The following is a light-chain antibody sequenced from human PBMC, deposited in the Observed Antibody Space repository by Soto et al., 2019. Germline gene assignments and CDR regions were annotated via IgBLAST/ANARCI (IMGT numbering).Light chain of an antibody. Sequence: DIQMTQSPSYLPASVGDRVTITCRASQSISSYLNWYQQKPGKAPKLRIDAASSLQSGVPSRGSGRGSGTDFTLTISSLQPEEFATYYGQQSYSTPITFGQGTRLEIK. CDR2: AAS. CDR1: QSISSY. CDR3: QQSYSTPIT. J-gene: IGKJ5*01. V-gene: IGKV1-39*01.